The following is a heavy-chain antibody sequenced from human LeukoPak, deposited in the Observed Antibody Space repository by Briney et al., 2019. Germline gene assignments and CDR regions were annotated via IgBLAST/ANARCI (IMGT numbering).Heavy chain of an antibody. Sequence: GGSLRLSCAASGLTFSSYAMSWVRQAPGKGLEWVSAISGSGGSTYYADSVKGRFTISRDNSKNTLYLQMNSLRAEDTAVYYCAKDDYGGNSVFNAFDIWGQGTMVTVSS. CDR2: ISGSGGST. J-gene: IGHJ3*02. V-gene: IGHV3-23*01. CDR1: GLTFSSYA. D-gene: IGHD4-23*01. CDR3: AKDDYGGNSVFNAFDI.